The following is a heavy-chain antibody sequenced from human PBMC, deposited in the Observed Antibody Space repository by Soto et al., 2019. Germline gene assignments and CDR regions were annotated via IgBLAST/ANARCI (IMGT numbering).Heavy chain of an antibody. D-gene: IGHD2-15*01. CDR3: VRSEEGPYCTGDSCYNY. V-gene: IGHV3-21*01. CDR2: ISSSSKYI. J-gene: IGHJ4*02. Sequence: PGGSLRLSCAASGFTFSTYSMNWVRQAPGKGLEWVSSISSSSKYIYYADSVKGRFTISRENAKNSLFLQMNSLRAEDTAVYYCVRSEEGPYCTGDSCYNYWGQGALVTVSS. CDR1: GFTFSTYS.